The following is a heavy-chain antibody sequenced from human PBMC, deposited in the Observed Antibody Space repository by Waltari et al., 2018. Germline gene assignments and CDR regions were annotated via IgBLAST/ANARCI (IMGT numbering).Heavy chain of an antibody. CDR2: IYHTGLI. V-gene: IGHV4-38-2*02. D-gene: IGHD6-13*01. J-gene: IGHJ4*02. CDR3: VRETSITAAGTRGRFDH. CDR1: GYSLRSGSH. Sequence: VQLQESGPGLVKSSETLSLSCDVSGYSLRSGSHWGWVRQPPGKGLAYIGSIYHTGLIYYGPSFQSLVTILVDASKNQFSLELTSVTAADTAMYYCVRETSITAAGTRGRFDHWGQGILVTVSS.